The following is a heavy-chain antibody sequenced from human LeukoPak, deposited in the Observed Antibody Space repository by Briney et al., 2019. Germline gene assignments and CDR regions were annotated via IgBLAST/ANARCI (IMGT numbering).Heavy chain of an antibody. D-gene: IGHD3-10*01. Sequence: PSETLSLTCTVSGGSISSSSYYWGWIRQPPGKGLEWIGSTYYSGSTYYNPSLKSRVTISVDTSKNQFSLKLSSVTAADTAEYYCASGTHSTEFDPWGQGTLVTVSS. CDR3: ASGTHSTEFDP. CDR1: GGSISSSSYY. J-gene: IGHJ5*02. CDR2: TYYSGST. V-gene: IGHV4-39*01.